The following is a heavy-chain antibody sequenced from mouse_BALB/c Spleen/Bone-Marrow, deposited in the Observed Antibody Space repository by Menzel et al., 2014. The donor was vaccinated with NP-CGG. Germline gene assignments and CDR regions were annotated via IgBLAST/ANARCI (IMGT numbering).Heavy chain of an antibody. CDR1: GFTFSNYG. D-gene: IGHD2-4*01. CDR2: ISGGGSYT. V-gene: IGHV5-9-2*01. Sequence: EVQLAESGGGLVKSGGSLKLSCAASGFTFSNYGMSWVRQTPEKRLEWVATISGGGSYTFYSDSVKGRFTISRDNAKNNLYLQLGSLRSEDTALYYCARHAYYDQTEVSFVYWGQRTLFTVSA. J-gene: IGHJ3*01. CDR3: ARHAYYDQTEVSFVY.